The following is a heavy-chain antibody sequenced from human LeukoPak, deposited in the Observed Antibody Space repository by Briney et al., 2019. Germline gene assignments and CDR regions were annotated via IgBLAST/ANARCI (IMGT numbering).Heavy chain of an antibody. Sequence: SETLSLTCTVSGGSVSSGSYYWTWIRQPPGKGLEWIGYISYSGSTNFNPSLKSRVTISVDTSKNQFSLNLSFVTAADTAVYYCARRGTGGRSFDIWGQGTMVTVSS. CDR3: ARRGTGGRSFDI. D-gene: IGHD2-8*02. V-gene: IGHV4-61*01. CDR1: GGSVSSGSYY. CDR2: ISYSGST. J-gene: IGHJ3*02.